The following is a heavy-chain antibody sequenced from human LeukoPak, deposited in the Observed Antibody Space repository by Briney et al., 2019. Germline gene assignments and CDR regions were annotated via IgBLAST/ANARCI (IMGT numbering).Heavy chain of an antibody. J-gene: IGHJ4*02. Sequence: PGGSLRLSCAASGFIFSSYSMNWVRQAPGKGLEWVSYISSSSSSIYYADAVKGRFTISRDNSKNTLYLQMNSLRAEDTAVYYCAKSSAVTAFFDYWGQGTLVTVSS. CDR2: ISSSSSSI. D-gene: IGHD2-21*02. V-gene: IGHV3-48*01. CDR1: GFIFSSYS. CDR3: AKSSAVTAFFDY.